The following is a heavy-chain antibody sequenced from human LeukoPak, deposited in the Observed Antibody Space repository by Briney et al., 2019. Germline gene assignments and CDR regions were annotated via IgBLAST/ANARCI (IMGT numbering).Heavy chain of an antibody. Sequence: SETLSLTCTVSGGSISSGGYYWSWIRQHPGKGLEWIGYIYYSGSTYYNPSLKSRVTISVDTSKNQFSLNLISVTAADTAVYYCASVGASTAEYFQHWGQGTLVTVSS. J-gene: IGHJ1*01. V-gene: IGHV4-31*03. D-gene: IGHD1-26*01. CDR3: ASVGASTAEYFQH. CDR1: GGSISSGGYY. CDR2: IYYSGST.